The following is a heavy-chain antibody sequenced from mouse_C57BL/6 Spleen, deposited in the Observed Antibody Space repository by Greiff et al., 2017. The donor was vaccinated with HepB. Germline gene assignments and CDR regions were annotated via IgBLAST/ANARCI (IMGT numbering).Heavy chain of an antibody. CDR3: AREKITTVVAPFDY. J-gene: IGHJ2*01. CDR1: GYTFTSYG. Sequence: VQLQQSGAELARPGASVKLSCKASGYTFTSYGISWVKQRTGQGLEWIGDIYPRSGNTYYNEKFKGKATLTADKSSSTAYMELRSLTSEDSAVYFCAREKITTVVAPFDYWGQGTTLTVSS. CDR2: IYPRSGNT. D-gene: IGHD1-1*01. V-gene: IGHV1-81*01.